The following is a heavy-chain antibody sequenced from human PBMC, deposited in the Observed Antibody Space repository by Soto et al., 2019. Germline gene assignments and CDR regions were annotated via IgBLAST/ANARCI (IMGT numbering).Heavy chain of an antibody. J-gene: IGHJ4*02. D-gene: IGHD3-10*01. V-gene: IGHV3-23*01. CDR1: GFTFTNYP. CDR3: AKRPPKFEGSYFDY. CDR2: ISGSGGST. Sequence: EVQVLDSGGGLVQPGGSLRLSCAASGFTFTNYPMAWVRQAPAKGLEWVSTISGSGGSTFYADSVKGRFTISRDNSKNTVYLQMNSLRVEDTAVYYCAKRPPKFEGSYFDYWGQGTLVTVSS.